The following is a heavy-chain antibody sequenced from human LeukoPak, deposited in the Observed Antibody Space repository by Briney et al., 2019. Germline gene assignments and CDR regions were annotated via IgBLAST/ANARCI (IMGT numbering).Heavy chain of an antibody. Sequence: EASVKVSCKPSGYTFNTYAMNWVRQAPGQRLEWMGWINTDTGKPTYAQGFTRRFVFSLDTSVSTAYLQISSLQAEDTAVYYCARGKYYDSWSGHRYYYMDVWGKGTTVTVSS. CDR3: ARGKYYDSWSGHRYYYMDV. V-gene: IGHV7-4-1*02. CDR2: INTDTGKP. J-gene: IGHJ6*03. CDR1: GYTFNTYA. D-gene: IGHD3-3*01.